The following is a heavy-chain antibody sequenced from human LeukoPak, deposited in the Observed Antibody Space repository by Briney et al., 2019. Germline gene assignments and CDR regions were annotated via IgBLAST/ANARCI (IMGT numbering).Heavy chain of an antibody. J-gene: IGHJ5*02. Sequence: ASVKVSCKASGYTFTSYGISWVRQAPGQGLEWMGWISAYNGNTNYAQKLQGRVTMTTDTSTSTAYMELRSLRSDDPAVYYCARSLRLVEWFDPWGQGTLVTVSS. CDR2: ISAYNGNT. D-gene: IGHD3-16*01. CDR1: GYTFTSYG. V-gene: IGHV1-18*01. CDR3: ARSLRLVEWFDP.